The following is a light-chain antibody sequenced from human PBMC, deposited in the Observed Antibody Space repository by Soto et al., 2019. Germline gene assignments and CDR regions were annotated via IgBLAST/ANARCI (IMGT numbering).Light chain of an antibody. CDR2: ENN. Sequence: QSALTQSPSVSAAPGQKVTISCSGSSSNIGNNYVSWYQQLPGTAPKLLIYENNKRPSGIPGRFSGSKSGTSATLGITGLQTGDEADYYCGTWDSSLSAGVFGGGTKVTVL. CDR1: SSNIGNNY. CDR3: GTWDSSLSAGV. J-gene: IGLJ3*02. V-gene: IGLV1-51*02.